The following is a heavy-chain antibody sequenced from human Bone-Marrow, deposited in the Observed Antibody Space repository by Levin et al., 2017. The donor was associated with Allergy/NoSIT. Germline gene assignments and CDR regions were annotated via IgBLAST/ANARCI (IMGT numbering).Heavy chain of an antibody. CDR1: GFIFADYA. CDR2: LDGSSGKT. Sequence: GGSLRLSCRISGFIFADYAMNWVRQAPGRGLEWVSSLDGSSGKTHYADSVKGRFTISREYSKNTLFLQMNSLRVDDTARYYCAKAGTTVMLDYSYLDVWGEGTAVTVSS. V-gene: IGHV3-23*01. CDR3: AKAGTTVMLDYSYLDV. D-gene: IGHD4-17*01. J-gene: IGHJ6*03.